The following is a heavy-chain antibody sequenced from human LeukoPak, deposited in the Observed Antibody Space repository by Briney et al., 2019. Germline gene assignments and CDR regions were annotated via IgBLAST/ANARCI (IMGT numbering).Heavy chain of an antibody. CDR2: ISDITCYT. CDR3: ARGHRWFDP. CDR1: GFTFSDYY. V-gene: IGHV3-11*05. Sequence: GGSLRLSCAASGFTFSDYYMSWIRQAPGKGLECVSYISDITCYTNYADSVKGRFTISRDNARNSLYLHMNSLRAEDTAMYYCARGHRWFDPWGQGTLVTVSS. J-gene: IGHJ5*02.